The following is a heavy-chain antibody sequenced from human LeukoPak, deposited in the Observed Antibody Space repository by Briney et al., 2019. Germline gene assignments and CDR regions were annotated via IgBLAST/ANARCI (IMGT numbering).Heavy chain of an antibody. V-gene: IGHV1-24*01. CDR3: ATVLGRYDAFDI. J-gene: IGHJ3*02. D-gene: IGHD3-16*01. CDR1: GYTLTELS. Sequence: ASVKVSCKVSGYTLTELSMHWVRQAPGKGLEWMGGFDPEDGETIYAQKFQGRVTMTEDTSTDTAYMELSSLRSEDTAVYYCATVLGRYDAFDIWGQGTMVTVSS. CDR2: FDPEDGET.